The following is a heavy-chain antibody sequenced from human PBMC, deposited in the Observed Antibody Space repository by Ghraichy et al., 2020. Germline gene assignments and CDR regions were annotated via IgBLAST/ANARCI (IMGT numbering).Heavy chain of an antibody. D-gene: IGHD3-3*01. CDR3: AHEDYDFWSGYYEEENWFDP. Sequence: SGPTLVKPTQTLTLTCTFSGFSLSTSGVGVGWIRQPPGKALEWLALIYWNDDKRYSPSLKSRLTITKDTSKNQVVLTMTNMDPVDTATYYCAHEDYDFWSGYYEEENWFDPWGQGTLATVSS. V-gene: IGHV2-5*01. J-gene: IGHJ5*02. CDR2: IYWNDDK. CDR1: GFSLSTSGVG.